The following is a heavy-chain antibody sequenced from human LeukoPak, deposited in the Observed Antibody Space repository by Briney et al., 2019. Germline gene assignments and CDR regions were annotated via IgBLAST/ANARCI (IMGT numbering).Heavy chain of an antibody. CDR1: GFTVSSNY. V-gene: IGHV3-53*01. J-gene: IGHJ6*02. D-gene: IGHD3-10*01. CDR3: ARDRVAVTITMVRGVKRSVSYYYGMDV. Sequence: PGGSLRLSCAASGFTVSSNYMSWVRQAPGKGLEWVSVIYSGGSTYYSDSVKGRFTISRDNSKNTLYLQMNSLRAEDTAVYYCARDRVAVTITMVRGVKRSVSYYYGMDVWGQGTTVTVSS. CDR2: IYSGGST.